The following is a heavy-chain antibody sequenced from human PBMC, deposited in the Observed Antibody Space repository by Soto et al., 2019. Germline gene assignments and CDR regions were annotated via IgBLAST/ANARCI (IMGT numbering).Heavy chain of an antibody. D-gene: IGHD2-2*02. CDR1: GYTFTSYA. J-gene: IGHJ4*02. CDR2: INAGNGNT. CDR3: ARGVGLYSNYDY. V-gene: IGHV1-3*01. Sequence: QVQLVQSGAEVKKPGASVKVSCKASGYTFTSYAMHWVRQAPGQRLEWMGWINAGNGNTKYSQKFQGRVTITRDTSASTAYMVLSSLRSEYTAVYYCARGVGLYSNYDYWGQGTLVTVSS.